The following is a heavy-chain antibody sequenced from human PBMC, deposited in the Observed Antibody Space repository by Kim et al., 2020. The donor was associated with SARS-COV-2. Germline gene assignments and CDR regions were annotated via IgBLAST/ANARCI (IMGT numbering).Heavy chain of an antibody. CDR2: ISYDGSNK. CDR1: GFTFSSYA. D-gene: IGHD3-10*01. J-gene: IGHJ4*02. CDR3: ARPYGHDY. Sequence: GGSLRLSCAASGFTFSSYAMHLVRQAPGKGLEWVAVISYDGSNKYYADSVKGRFTISRDNSKNTLYLQMNSLRAEDTAVYYCARPYGHDYWGQGTLVTVSS. V-gene: IGHV3-30-3*01.